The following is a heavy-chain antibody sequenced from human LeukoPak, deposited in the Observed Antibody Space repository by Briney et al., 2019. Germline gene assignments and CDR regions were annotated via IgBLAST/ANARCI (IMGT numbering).Heavy chain of an antibody. Sequence: GGSLRLSCAASGFTVSSNYMTWVRQAPGKGLEWVSVIYTDGGTYYADSVKGRFTISRDNAKNTVYLEMNSLSVEDTATYYCIRDFRSADLWGQGTLVTVTS. V-gene: IGHV3-53*01. CDR1: GFTVSSNY. CDR2: IYTDGGT. CDR3: IRDFRSADL. J-gene: IGHJ5*02.